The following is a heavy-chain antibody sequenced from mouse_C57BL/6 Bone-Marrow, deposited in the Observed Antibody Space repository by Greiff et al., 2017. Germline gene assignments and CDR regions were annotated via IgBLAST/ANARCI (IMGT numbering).Heavy chain of an antibody. J-gene: IGHJ3*01. CDR3: TTVSDDGYCWFAY. CDR2: IDPENGDT. V-gene: IGHV14-4*01. D-gene: IGHD2-3*01. CDR1: GFNIKDDS. Sequence: VQLQQSGAELVRPGASVKLSCTASGFNIKDDSMHWVKQRPEQGLEWIGWIDPENGDTEYAPKFQGKATITADTSSNTAYLQLSSLTSEDTAVYYCTTVSDDGYCWFAYWGQGTLVTVSA.